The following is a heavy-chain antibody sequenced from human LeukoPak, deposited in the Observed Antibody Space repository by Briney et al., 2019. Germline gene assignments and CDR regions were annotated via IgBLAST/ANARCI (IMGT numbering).Heavy chain of an antibody. J-gene: IGHJ4*02. Sequence: SENLSLTCAVSGYSISSGYYWGWIRQPPGKGLEWIGSIYHSGSTYYNPSLKSRVTISVDTSKNQFSLKLSSVTAADTSVYYCVADSSGVEYWGQGTLVTVSS. CDR2: IYHSGST. CDR3: VADSSGVEY. CDR1: GYSISSGYY. D-gene: IGHD3-22*01. V-gene: IGHV4-38-2*01.